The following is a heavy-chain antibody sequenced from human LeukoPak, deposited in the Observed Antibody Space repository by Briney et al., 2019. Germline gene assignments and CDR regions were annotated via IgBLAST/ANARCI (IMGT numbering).Heavy chain of an antibody. Sequence: GGSLRLSCAASGFTFSSYEMNWVRQAPGKGLEWVSAISGSGGSTYYADSVKGRFTISRDNSKNTLYLQMNSLRAEDTAVYYCAKDHVAGATVDYWGQGTLVTVSS. CDR1: GFTFSSYE. V-gene: IGHV3-23*01. CDR3: AKDHVAGATVDY. D-gene: IGHD6-19*01. CDR2: ISGSGGST. J-gene: IGHJ4*02.